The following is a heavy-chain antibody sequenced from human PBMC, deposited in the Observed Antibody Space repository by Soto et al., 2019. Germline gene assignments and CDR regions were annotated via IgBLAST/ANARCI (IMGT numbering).Heavy chain of an antibody. J-gene: IGHJ4*02. CDR2: IYPGDSDT. Sequence: RGESLKISCKGSGYSFTSYWIGWVRQMPGKGLEWMGIIYPGDSDTRYSPSFQGQVTISADKSISTAYLQWSSLKASDTAMYYCARHATHLHYGDLSCEIDYWGQGTLVTVSS. V-gene: IGHV5-51*01. CDR3: ARHATHLHYGDLSCEIDY. CDR1: GYSFTSYW. D-gene: IGHD4-17*01.